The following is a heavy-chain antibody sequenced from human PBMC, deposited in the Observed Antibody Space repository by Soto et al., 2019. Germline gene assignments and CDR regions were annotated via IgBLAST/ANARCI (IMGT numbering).Heavy chain of an antibody. J-gene: IGHJ4*02. V-gene: IGHV3-9*01. CDR3: AKDRYCSGGSCNSAFDY. CDR1: A. Sequence: AMDWVRQAPGKGLEWVSGISWNSGSIGYADSVKGRFTISRDNAKNSLYLQMNSLRAEDTALYYCAKDRYCSGGSCNSAFDYWGQGTLVTVSS. CDR2: ISWNSGSI. D-gene: IGHD2-15*01.